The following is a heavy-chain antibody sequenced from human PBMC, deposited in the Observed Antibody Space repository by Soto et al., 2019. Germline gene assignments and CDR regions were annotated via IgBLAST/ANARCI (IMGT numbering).Heavy chain of an antibody. J-gene: IGHJ3*02. D-gene: IGHD3-10*01. V-gene: IGHV3-11*01. CDR3: ARDPSPMGAGGDI. Sequence: SLRLSYTASGFTFSDHFMSWISQTTRKGLEWISYIGSSDRTIYYADSVKGRFTISRDNAKNSLYLQMNSLRAEDTAVYYCARDPSPMGAGGDIWGQGTMVTVSS. CDR2: IGSSDRTI. CDR1: GFTFSDHF.